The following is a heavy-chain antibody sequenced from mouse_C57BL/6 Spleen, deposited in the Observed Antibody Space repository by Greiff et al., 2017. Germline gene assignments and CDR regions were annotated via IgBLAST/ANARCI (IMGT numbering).Heavy chain of an antibody. CDR2: IYPGDGDT. D-gene: IGHD1-1*01. CDR1: GYAFSSYW. Sequence: VQLQQSGAELVKPGASVKLSCKASGYAFSSYWMNWVKQRPGQGLEWIGQIYPGDGDTNYNRKFKGKATLTVDKSSSTAYMQLSSLTSEDSAVYVCARGDYYCSSGYLYFGVWGTGTTVTVAS. J-gene: IGHJ1*03. V-gene: IGHV1-80*01. CDR3: ARGDYYCSSGYLYFGV.